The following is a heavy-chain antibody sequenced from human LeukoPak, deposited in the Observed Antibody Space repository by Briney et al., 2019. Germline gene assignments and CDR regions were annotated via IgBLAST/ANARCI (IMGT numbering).Heavy chain of an antibody. D-gene: IGHD3-10*01. CDR3: ARARNYYGSGSRYYFDY. CDR2: ISSSSSYT. J-gene: IGHJ4*02. V-gene: IGHV3-11*03. CDR1: GFTFSDYY. Sequence: GGSLRLSCAASGFTFSDYYMSWLRQAPGKGLEWVSYISSSSSYTNYADSVKGRFTISRDNAKNSLYLQMNSLRAEDTAVYYCARARNYYGSGSRYYFDYWGQGTLVTVSS.